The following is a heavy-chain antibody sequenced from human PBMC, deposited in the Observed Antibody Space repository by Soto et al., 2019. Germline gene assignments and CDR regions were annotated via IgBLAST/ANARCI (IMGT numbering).Heavy chain of an antibody. CDR3: ARGEVDYGDYSWLKSDY. CDR1: GYTFTSYG. D-gene: IGHD4-17*01. V-gene: IGHV1-18*01. Sequence: QVQLVQSGAEVKKPGASVKVSCKASGYTFTSYGISWVREAPGQGLEWMGWISAYNGNTNYAQKLQGRVTMTTDTSTSTAYMELRSLRSDDTAVYYCARGEVDYGDYSWLKSDYWGQGTLVTVSS. J-gene: IGHJ4*02. CDR2: ISAYNGNT.